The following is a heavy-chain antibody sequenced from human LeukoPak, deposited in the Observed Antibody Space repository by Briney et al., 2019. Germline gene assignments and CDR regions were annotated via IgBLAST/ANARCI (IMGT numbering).Heavy chain of an antibody. J-gene: IGHJ6*03. D-gene: IGHD2-2*01. Sequence: GGSLRLSCAASGFTFSSYAMHWVRQAPGKGLEWVAVISYDGSNKYYADSVKGRFTISRDNSKNTLYLQMNSLRAEDTAVYYCARGGAYSCSSTSCHDYYYYYMDVWGKGTTVTVSS. V-gene: IGHV3-30-3*01. CDR2: ISYDGSNK. CDR3: ARGGAYSCSSTSCHDYYYYYMDV. CDR1: GFTFSSYA.